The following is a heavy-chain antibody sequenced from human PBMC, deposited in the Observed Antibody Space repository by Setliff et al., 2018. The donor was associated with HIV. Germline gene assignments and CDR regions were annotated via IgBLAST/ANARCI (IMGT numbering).Heavy chain of an antibody. V-gene: IGHV1-2*04. CDR3: ARGMDYYDTSGYYQYYFDY. CDR1: GYTFTGYY. Sequence: ASVKVSCKASGYTFTGYYMHWVRQAPGQGLEWMGWINPNSGGTKYAQKFQGWITMTRDTSISTAYMELSRLRSDDTAVYYCARGMDYYDTSGYYQYYFDYWGQGTLVTVSS. CDR2: INPNSGGT. J-gene: IGHJ4*02. D-gene: IGHD3-22*01.